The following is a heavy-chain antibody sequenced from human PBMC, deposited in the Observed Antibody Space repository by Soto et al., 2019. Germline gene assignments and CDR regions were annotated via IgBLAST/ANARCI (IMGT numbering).Heavy chain of an antibody. CDR3: ARKTAMVTFFYFDY. J-gene: IGHJ4*02. D-gene: IGHD5-18*01. Sequence: SETLSLTCAVSGSSISSSNWWSWVRQPPGKGLEWIGEIYHSGSTNYNPSLKSRVTISVDKSKNQFSLKLSSVTAADTAVYYCARKTAMVTFFYFDYWGQGTLVTVSS. CDR1: GSSISSSNW. CDR2: IYHSGST. V-gene: IGHV4-4*02.